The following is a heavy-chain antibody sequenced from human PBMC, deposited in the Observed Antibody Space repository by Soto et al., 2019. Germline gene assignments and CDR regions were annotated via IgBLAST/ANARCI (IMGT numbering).Heavy chain of an antibody. CDR3: ATESGSTYGYFDH. CDR2: ISNSGST. J-gene: IGHJ4*02. Sequence: SETLSLTCTVAGGSGTRGEEYWTWIRQSPGKGLEWIGYISNSGSTGYNPSLKTRLSMSVDRSKNQFTLRLTSVTAADTAVYFCATESGSTYGYFDHWGQGTQVTVSS. CDR1: GGSGTRGEEY. D-gene: IGHD5-18*01. V-gene: IGHV4-30-4*01.